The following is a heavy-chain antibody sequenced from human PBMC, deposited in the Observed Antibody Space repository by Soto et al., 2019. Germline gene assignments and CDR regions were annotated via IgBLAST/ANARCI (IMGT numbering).Heavy chain of an antibody. D-gene: IGHD2-15*01. CDR1: GFTFISYA. V-gene: IGHV3-23*01. Sequence: HPWGSLRLSCAASGFTFISYAISFFRQSPGKGLEWVSAISGSGGSTYYADSVKGRFTISRDNSKNTLYLQMNSLRAEDTAVYYCAKGKSQHPIARMDVWGQGTTVTVSS. CDR2: ISGSGGST. CDR3: AKGKSQHPIARMDV. J-gene: IGHJ6*02.